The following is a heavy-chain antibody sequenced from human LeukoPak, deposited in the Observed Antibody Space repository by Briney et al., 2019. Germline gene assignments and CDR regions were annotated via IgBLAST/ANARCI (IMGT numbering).Heavy chain of an antibody. CDR3: ASPGAADEHFNWFDP. D-gene: IGHD6-25*01. CDR2: ISSSGSTI. V-gene: IGHV3-11*01. J-gene: IGHJ5*02. Sequence: PGGSLRLSCAASGFTFSDHYMSWIRQAPGKGLEWVSYISSSGSTIYYADSVKGRFTISRDNAKNSLYLQMNSLRAEDTAVYYCASPGAADEHFNWFDPWGQGTLVTVSS. CDR1: GFTFSDHY.